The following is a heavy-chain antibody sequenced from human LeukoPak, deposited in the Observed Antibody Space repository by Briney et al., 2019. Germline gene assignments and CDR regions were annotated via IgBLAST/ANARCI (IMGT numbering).Heavy chain of an antibody. V-gene: IGHV1-2*02. J-gene: IGHJ5*02. CDR2: INPSSGGT. CDR1: GYTFSDYY. CDR3: VRDRLRLGYERTNWFDP. Sequence: GASVKVSCKASGYTFSDYYMHWVRQAPGQGLEWMGWINPSSGGTNYGQKFQGRVTMTRDTSINTGYMELSRLRSDDTAVYYCVRDRLRLGYERTNWFDPWGQGTLVTVSS. D-gene: IGHD2-15*01.